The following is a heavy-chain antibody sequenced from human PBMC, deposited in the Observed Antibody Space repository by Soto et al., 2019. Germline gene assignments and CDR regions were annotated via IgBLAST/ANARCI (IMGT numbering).Heavy chain of an antibody. V-gene: IGHV3-30-3*01. D-gene: IGHD5-12*01. CDR2: ISYDGSNK. Sequence: XGSLRLCCAAAGFTFSSYAMHWVRQAPGKGLEWVAVISYDGSNKYYADSVKGRFTISRDNSKNTLYLQMNSLRAEDTAVYYCARALERWLQLRSIDYWGQGTLVTVSS. CDR1: GFTFSSYA. J-gene: IGHJ4*02. CDR3: ARALERWLQLRSIDY.